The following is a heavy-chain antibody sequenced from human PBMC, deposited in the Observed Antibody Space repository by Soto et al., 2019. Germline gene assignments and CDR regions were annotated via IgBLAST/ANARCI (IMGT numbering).Heavy chain of an antibody. D-gene: IGHD5-18*01. CDR2: IYHSGST. J-gene: IGHJ4*02. CDR3: ARATAMAPFDY. Sequence: QVQLQESGPGLVKPSGTLSLTCAVSGGSISSSNWWSWVRQPPGKGLEWIGEIYHSGSTNYNPSLESRVTISVDKSKNQCSLKLTSVTVADTAVYYCARATAMAPFDYWGQGTLVTVSS. CDR1: GGSISSSNW. V-gene: IGHV4-4*02.